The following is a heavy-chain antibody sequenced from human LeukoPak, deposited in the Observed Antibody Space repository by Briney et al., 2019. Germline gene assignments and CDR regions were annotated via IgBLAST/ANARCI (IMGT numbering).Heavy chain of an antibody. D-gene: IGHD4-11*01. CDR2: ISGSGGST. Sequence: GGSLRLSCAASGFTFSSYAMSWVRQAPGKGLEWVSAISGSGGSTYYADSVKGRFIISRDNSKNTLYLQMNSLRAEDTAVYYCAKHTTVTTMYYFDYWGQGTLVTVSS. CDR3: AKHTTVTTMYYFDY. V-gene: IGHV3-23*01. J-gene: IGHJ4*02. CDR1: GFTFSSYA.